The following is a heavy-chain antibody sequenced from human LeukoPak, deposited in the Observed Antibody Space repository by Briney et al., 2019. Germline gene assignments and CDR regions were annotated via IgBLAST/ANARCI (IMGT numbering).Heavy chain of an antibody. J-gene: IGHJ4*02. D-gene: IGHD1-26*01. V-gene: IGHV3-30-3*01. CDR1: GFSFSSYA. CDR3: ARSRVPSGSSFHPVDY. CDR2: TSYDGSNK. Sequence: PGGSLRLSCAASGFSFSSYAMHWVRQAPGKGLEWVAVTSYDGSNKYYADFVKGRFTISRDNSKNTLYLQMNSLRAEDTAVYFCARSRVPSGSSFHPVDYWGQGTLVTVSS.